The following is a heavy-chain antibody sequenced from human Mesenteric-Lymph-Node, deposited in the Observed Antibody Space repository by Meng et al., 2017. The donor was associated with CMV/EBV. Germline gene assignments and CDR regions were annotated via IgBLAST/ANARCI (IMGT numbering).Heavy chain of an antibody. Sequence: GSLRLSCTVSGGPISSYYWSWIRQPPGKGLEWIGYVYYSGSTNYNPSLKSRVTISVDTSKNQFSLRLSSVTAADTAVYYCAREGGNYYYYGMDVWGQGTTVTVSS. J-gene: IGHJ6*02. CDR1: GGPISSYY. V-gene: IGHV4-59*01. CDR3: AREGGNYYYYGMDV. CDR2: VYYSGST. D-gene: IGHD3-16*01.